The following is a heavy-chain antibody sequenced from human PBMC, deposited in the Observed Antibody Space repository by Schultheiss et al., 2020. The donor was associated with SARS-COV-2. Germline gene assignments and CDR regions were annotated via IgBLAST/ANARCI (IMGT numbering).Heavy chain of an antibody. V-gene: IGHV4-38-2*02. CDR2: IYHSGST. D-gene: IGHD5-18*01. CDR1: ASSISGYY. CDR3: ARYTAMAINWFDP. Sequence: SETLSLTCNVSASSISGYYWAWIRQPPGKGLEWIGSIYHSGSTYDNPSLKSRVTMSIDTSKNQFSLKMSSVTAADTAVYYCARYTAMAINWFDPWGQGTLVTVSS. J-gene: IGHJ5*02.